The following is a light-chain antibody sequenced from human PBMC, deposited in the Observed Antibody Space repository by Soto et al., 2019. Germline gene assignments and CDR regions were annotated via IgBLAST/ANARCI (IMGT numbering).Light chain of an antibody. CDR3: SSYTSSSTLWV. J-gene: IGLJ3*02. CDR1: SSDVGGYNY. V-gene: IGLV2-14*01. CDR2: EVS. Sequence: QSALTQPASVSGSPGQSITISCTGTSSDVGGYNYVSWYQQHPGKAPKLMIYEVSNRPSGVSNRFSGSKSGNTASLTISGLQAEDGADYYCSSYTSSSTLWVFGGGTKLTVL.